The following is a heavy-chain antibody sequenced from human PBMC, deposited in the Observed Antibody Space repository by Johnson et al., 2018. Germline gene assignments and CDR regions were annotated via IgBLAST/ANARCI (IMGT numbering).Heavy chain of an antibody. CDR3: ARAESYSPDY. V-gene: IGHV3-53*01. CDR2: IYNDGTT. Sequence: VQLVESGGGLIQPGGSXRLSCAASGFTVSYNYMTWVRQAPGKGLEWVSVIYNDGTTDYADSVRGRFVISRDNSKKTLFLQMNSLRADDTALYYCARAESYSPDYWGQGILVAVSS. J-gene: IGHJ4*02. D-gene: IGHD2-21*01. CDR1: GFTVSYNY.